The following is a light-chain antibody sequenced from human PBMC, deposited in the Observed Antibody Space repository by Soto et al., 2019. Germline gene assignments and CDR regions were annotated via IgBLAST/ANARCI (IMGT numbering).Light chain of an antibody. CDR2: GAS. CDR3: QRLNSFPLYT. Sequence: DIPLTQSPSFLSASVGDRVTITCRASQAINTYLAWYQQKPGKAPKLLIYGASILQRGVPSRFSGSGSGSGTEFTLTINSLQPEDFATYYCQRLNSFPLYTFGQGTKLEIK. J-gene: IGKJ2*01. V-gene: IGKV1-9*01. CDR1: QAINTY.